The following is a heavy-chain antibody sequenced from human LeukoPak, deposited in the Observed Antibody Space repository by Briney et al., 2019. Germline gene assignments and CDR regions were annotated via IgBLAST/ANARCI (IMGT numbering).Heavy chain of an antibody. D-gene: IGHD4-17*01. V-gene: IGHV3-21*01. Sequence: PGGPLRLSCAASGFTFSSYSMNWVRQAPGKGLEWVSPISSSSSYIYYADSVKGRFTISRDNAKNSLYLQMNSLRAEDTAVYYCARDRPHDYGDYPEYFQHWGQGTLVTVSS. CDR3: ARDRPHDYGDYPEYFQH. CDR1: GFTFSSYS. J-gene: IGHJ1*01. CDR2: ISSSSSYI.